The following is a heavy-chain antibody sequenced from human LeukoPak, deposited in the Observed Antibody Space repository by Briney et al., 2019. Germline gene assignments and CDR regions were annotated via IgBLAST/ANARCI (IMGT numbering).Heavy chain of an antibody. CDR2: IYYSGST. Sequence: SQTLSLTCTVSGGSISSGGCYWSWIRQHPGKGLEWIGYIYYSGSTYYNPSLKSRVTISVDTSKNQFSLKLSSVTAADTAVYYCARVRYYGSENFDYWGQGTLVTVSS. V-gene: IGHV4-31*03. D-gene: IGHD3-10*01. CDR1: GGSISSGGCY. CDR3: ARVRYYGSENFDY. J-gene: IGHJ4*02.